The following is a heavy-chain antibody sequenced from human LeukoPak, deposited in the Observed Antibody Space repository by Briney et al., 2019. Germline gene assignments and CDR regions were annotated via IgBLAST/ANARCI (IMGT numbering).Heavy chain of an antibody. CDR3: ARDPTTVVTTPYYFDF. J-gene: IGHJ4*02. CDR2: INDRGHT. Sequence: SETLSLTCAVHGGSFSGYHWNWIRQSPGKGLEWIGEINDRGHTNYNPSLESRVTISVDTSKKQFSLNLSSVTAADTAVYYCARDPTTVVTTPYYFDFWGQGTLVTVSS. CDR1: GGSFSGYH. V-gene: IGHV4-34*01. D-gene: IGHD4-23*01.